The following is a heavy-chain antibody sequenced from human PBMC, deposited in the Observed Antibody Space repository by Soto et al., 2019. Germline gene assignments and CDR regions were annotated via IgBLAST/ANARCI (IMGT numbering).Heavy chain of an antibody. CDR1: GFTFRSYS. J-gene: IGHJ4*02. CDR3: ARFHPWEHPDY. CDR2: MKHDGSEK. V-gene: IGHV3-7*01. D-gene: IGHD1-26*01. Sequence: GSLRLSCAASGFTFRSYSIIFFRQAPGKGLEWLAHMKHDGSEKYYVDSVKGRFTISRDTAENSLFLQMDGLRVEDTAVYYCARFHPWEHPDYWGRGTLVTVSS.